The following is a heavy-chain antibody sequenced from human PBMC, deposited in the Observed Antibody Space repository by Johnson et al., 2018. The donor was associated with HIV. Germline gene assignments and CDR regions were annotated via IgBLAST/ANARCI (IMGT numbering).Heavy chain of an antibody. CDR1: GFTFSSYG. Sequence: QVLLVESGGGVVQPGRSLRLSCAASGFTFSSYGMHWVRQAPGKGLEWVSVISYDGGNKYYADSVKGRFTISRDNSKNTLYLQMNSLRAEDTAVYYCARAPRPDAFDIWGQGTMVTVSS. CDR2: ISYDGGNK. V-gene: IGHV3-30*03. J-gene: IGHJ3*02. CDR3: ARAPRPDAFDI.